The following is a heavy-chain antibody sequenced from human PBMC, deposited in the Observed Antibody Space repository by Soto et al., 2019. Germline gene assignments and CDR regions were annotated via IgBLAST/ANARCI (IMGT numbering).Heavy chain of an antibody. CDR2: IIPIFGTA. CDR1: GGTFSSYA. V-gene: IGHV1-69*12. J-gene: IGHJ4*02. D-gene: IGHD3-22*01. Sequence: QVQLVQSGAEVEKPGSSVKVSCKASGGTFSSYAISWVRQAPGQGLEWMGGIIPIFGTANYAQKFQGRVTITADESTSTAYMELSSLRSEDTAVYYCARDGSDSSGYYCIAPPTSWGQGTLVTVSS. CDR3: ARDGSDSSGYYCIAPPTS.